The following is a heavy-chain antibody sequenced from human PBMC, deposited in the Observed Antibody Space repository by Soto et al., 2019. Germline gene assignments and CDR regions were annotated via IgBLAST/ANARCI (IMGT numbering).Heavy chain of an antibody. Sequence: QVQLVQSGAEVKKPGSSVKVSCKASGGTFSSYTISWVRQAPGQGLEWMGRIIPILGIANYAQKFQGRVTITEDKSTSTAYMELSSLRSEDTAVYYCARVRGSNYYYYYMDVWGKGTTVNVSS. CDR1: GGTFSSYT. CDR3: ARVRGSNYYYYYMDV. CDR2: IIPILGIA. J-gene: IGHJ6*03. V-gene: IGHV1-69*02. D-gene: IGHD4-4*01.